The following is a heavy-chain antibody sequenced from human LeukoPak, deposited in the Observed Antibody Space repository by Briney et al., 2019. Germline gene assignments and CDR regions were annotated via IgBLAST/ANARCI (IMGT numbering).Heavy chain of an antibody. Sequence: SETLSLTCAVSGYSISSGYYWACIRQPPGKGLEWIGKIYHNGNTYYNPSLKGRVTISVDTSKNHFSLKLSSVTAADTALYYCAREFTEYYYDSSKASYWGKGTLVTVSS. CDR2: IYHNGNT. CDR3: AREFTEYYYDSSKASY. D-gene: IGHD3-22*01. J-gene: IGHJ4*02. V-gene: IGHV4-38-2*02. CDR1: GYSISSGYY.